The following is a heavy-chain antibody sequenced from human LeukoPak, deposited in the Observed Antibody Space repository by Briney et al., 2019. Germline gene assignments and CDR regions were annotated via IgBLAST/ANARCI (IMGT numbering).Heavy chain of an antibody. J-gene: IGHJ3*01. CDR3: AKGVSGTYYAFDV. V-gene: IGHV4-59*02. D-gene: IGHD1-26*01. CDR1: GASVSSHF. Sequence: PSETLSLTCGVSGASVSSHFWSWIRQTPGMGLEWIGYISNRGSTGYNPSLRSRVTTSVDAPKNEVSLNVRSVSAADTAVYYCAKGVSGTYYAFDVWGQGRTV. CDR2: ISNRGST.